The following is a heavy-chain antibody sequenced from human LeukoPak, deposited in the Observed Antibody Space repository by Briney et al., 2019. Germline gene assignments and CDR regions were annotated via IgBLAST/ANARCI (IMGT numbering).Heavy chain of an antibody. CDR2: ISFDGSNE. CDR3: ARVSSGWYGGLDY. V-gene: IGHV3-30*03. Sequence: GGSLRLSCAASGITLSNYGMHWVRQAPGKGLEWVSIISFDGSNEYYADSVKGRFTISRDNSKNTLDLQMNSLRAEDTAVYYCARVSSGWYGGLDYWGQGTLVTVSS. J-gene: IGHJ4*02. CDR1: GITLSNYG. D-gene: IGHD6-19*01.